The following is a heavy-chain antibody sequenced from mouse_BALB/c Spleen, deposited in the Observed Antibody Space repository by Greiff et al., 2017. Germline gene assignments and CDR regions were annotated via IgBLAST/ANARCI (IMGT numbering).Heavy chain of an antibody. CDR1: GFSLTSYG. Sequence: VKLMESGPGLVAPSQSLSITCTVSGFSLTSYGVHWVRQPPGKGLEWLGVIWAGGSTNYNSALMSRLSISKDNSKSQVFLKMNSLQTDDTAMYYCARDGGGNYVAWFAYWGQGTLVTVSA. V-gene: IGHV2-9*02. J-gene: IGHJ3*01. CDR2: IWAGGST. D-gene: IGHD2-1*01. CDR3: ARDGGGNYVAWFAY.